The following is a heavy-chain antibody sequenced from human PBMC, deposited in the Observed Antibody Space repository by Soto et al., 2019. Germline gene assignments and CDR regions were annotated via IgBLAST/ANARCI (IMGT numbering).Heavy chain of an antibody. J-gene: IGHJ6*02. D-gene: IGHD2-15*01. CDR2: INTDGLS. Sequence: SETLSLTCSVSGVSITSYYWSWIRQSAGGGLEWMGRINTDGLSTYSPSFKSRLTMSLDTSKNQVSLRLISVTAADTAVYFCARVPVAVGATEDYYCLDVWGQVTTGTESS. V-gene: IGHV4-4*07. CDR1: GVSITSYY. CDR3: ARVPVAVGATEDYYCLDV.